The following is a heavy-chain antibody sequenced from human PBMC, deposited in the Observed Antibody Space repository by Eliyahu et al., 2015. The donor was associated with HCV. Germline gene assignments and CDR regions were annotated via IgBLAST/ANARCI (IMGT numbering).Heavy chain of an antibody. V-gene: IGHV4-39*01. D-gene: IGHD6-19*01. J-gene: IGHJ5*02. Sequence: QMQLQESGPGLVKPSETLSLTCSVSAGSIXSTSYYWGWVRQPPGKGLEWIGSIFYSGRAYYTPSLKSRVTISVDTSKNQFSLKLSSVTAADTAVYYCGRQPGMAVADNWFDPWGQGILVTVSS. CDR2: IFYSGRA. CDR1: AGSIXSTSYY. CDR3: GRQPGMAVADNWFDP.